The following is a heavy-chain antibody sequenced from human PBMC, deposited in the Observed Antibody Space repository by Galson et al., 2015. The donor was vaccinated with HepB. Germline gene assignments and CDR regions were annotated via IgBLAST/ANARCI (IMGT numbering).Heavy chain of an antibody. Sequence: CAISGDSVSNNSATWNWVRQSPSRGLEWLGRTYYRSKWYNEYAVSVKSRITINPDTSKNQFSLHLNSVTPEDTAVYYCARADGSSGWYNWYFDLWGRGTLVTVSS. CDR3: ARADGSSGWYNWYFDL. CDR2: TYYRSKWYN. V-gene: IGHV6-1*01. D-gene: IGHD6-19*01. CDR1: GDSVSNNSAT. J-gene: IGHJ2*01.